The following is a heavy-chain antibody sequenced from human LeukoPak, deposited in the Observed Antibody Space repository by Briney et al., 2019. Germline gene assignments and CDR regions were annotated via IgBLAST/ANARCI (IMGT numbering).Heavy chain of an antibody. CDR1: GFTFSSYW. D-gene: IGHD3-10*01. J-gene: IGHJ6*03. CDR2: IKQDGSEK. CDR3: ARKNYYGSGSYFSYYYYYMDV. V-gene: IGHV3-7*01. Sequence: GGSLRLSCAACGFTFSSYWMSWVRQAPGKGLEWVANIKQDGSEKYYVDSVKGRFTISRDNAKNSLYLQMNSLRAEDTAVYYCARKNYYGSGSYFSYYYYYMDVWGKGTTVTVSS.